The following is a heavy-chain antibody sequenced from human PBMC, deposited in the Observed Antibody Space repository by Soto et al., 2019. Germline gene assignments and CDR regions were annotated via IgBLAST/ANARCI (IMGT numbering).Heavy chain of an antibody. Sequence: QVQLVQSGAEVKKPGASVKVSCKASGYTFTSYDINWVRQATGQGLEWMGWMNPNSGNTGYAQKFQGRVTMTRNTAIRTAYLERGSLRSEDTSVYYRARDYDYVWGSYRQNPRYWGHGTPVTVSS. CDR3: ARDYDYVWGSYRQNPRY. V-gene: IGHV1-8*01. J-gene: IGHJ4*01. D-gene: IGHD3-16*02. CDR1: GYTFTSYD. CDR2: MNPNSGNT.